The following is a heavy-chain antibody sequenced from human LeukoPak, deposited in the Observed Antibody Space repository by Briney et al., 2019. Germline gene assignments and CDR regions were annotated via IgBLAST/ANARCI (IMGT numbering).Heavy chain of an antibody. Sequence: SETLSLTCTVSGGSVSSFFWSWMRHPPGKGLEWIGYIHYSENTNYNPSLKNRVTMSVDTSKNQFSLKLSSVTAADTAGYYCARHGTLGHFDSWGQGTLVTVSS. D-gene: IGHD3-16*01. CDR1: GGSVSSFF. V-gene: IGHV4-59*08. CDR2: IHYSENT. CDR3: ARHGTLGHFDS. J-gene: IGHJ4*02.